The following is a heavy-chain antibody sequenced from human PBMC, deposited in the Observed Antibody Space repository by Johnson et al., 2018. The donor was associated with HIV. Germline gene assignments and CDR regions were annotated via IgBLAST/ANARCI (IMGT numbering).Heavy chain of an antibody. CDR3: ARLHGYSSGWTLGAFDI. J-gene: IGHJ3*02. V-gene: IGHV3-30*04. D-gene: IGHD6-19*01. CDR2: ISYDGSNK. Sequence: QVQLVESGGGVVQPGRSLRLSCAASGFTFSSYAMHWVRQAPGKGLEWVAVISYDGSNKYYADSVKGRFTISRDNSKNTLYLQMNSLRAEDTAVYYCARLHGYSSGWTLGAFDIWGQGTMVTVSS. CDR1: GFTFSSYA.